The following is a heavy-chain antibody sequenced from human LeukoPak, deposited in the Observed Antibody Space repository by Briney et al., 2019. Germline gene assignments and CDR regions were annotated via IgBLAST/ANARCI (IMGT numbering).Heavy chain of an antibody. CDR1: GFTFSSYG. CDR2: ISGSGGRT. D-gene: IGHD6-13*01. CDR3: AKDRMVATINSTVAAAGTLGY. V-gene: IGHV3-23*01. Sequence: PGGSLRLSCAASGFTFSSYGMSWVRQAPGEGLEWVSAISGSGGRTYYADSVKGRFTISRDNSKNTLYLQMNSLRAEDTAVYYCAKDRMVATINSTVAAAGTLGYWGQGTLVTVSS. J-gene: IGHJ4*02.